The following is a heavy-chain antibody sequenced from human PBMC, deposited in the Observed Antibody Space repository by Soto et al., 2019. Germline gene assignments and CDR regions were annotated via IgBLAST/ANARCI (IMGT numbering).Heavy chain of an antibody. J-gene: IGHJ4*02. V-gene: IGHV3-15*07. Sequence: GGSLRLSCAASGFTFSNAWMNWVRQAPGKGLEWVGRIKSKTDGGTTDYAAPVKGRFTISRDDSKNTLYLQMNSLKTEDTAVYYCTTGPYYYDSSGYRAYFDYWGQGTLVTVPQ. D-gene: IGHD3-22*01. CDR2: IKSKTDGGTT. CDR1: GFTFSNAW. CDR3: TTGPYYYDSSGYRAYFDY.